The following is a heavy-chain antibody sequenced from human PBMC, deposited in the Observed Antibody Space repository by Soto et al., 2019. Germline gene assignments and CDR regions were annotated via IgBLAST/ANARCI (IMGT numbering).Heavy chain of an antibody. CDR2: ISSSSSYI. D-gene: IGHD3-22*01. V-gene: IGHV3-21*01. CDR3: ARDPINYYDSSGYYHDY. Sequence: GGSLRLSCSASGFTFSSYSMNWVRQAPGKGLEWVSSISSSSSYIYYADSVKGRFTISRDNAKNSLYLQMNSLRAEDTAVYYCARDPINYYDSSGYYHDYWGQGTLVTVS. J-gene: IGHJ4*02. CDR1: GFTFSSYS.